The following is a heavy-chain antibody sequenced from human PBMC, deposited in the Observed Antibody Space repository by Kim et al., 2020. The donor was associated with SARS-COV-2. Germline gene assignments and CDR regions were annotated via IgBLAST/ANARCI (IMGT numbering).Heavy chain of an antibody. CDR3: ARVGYSAFDTCDF. CDR2: ANAGTGNT. Sequence: ASVKVSCKTSGYLFTNFALQWARQAPGQSLEWMGWANAGTGNTKSSQKFQHRVVMTWDTSASIAYMKLSGLTSEDTAVYYCARVGYSAFDTCDFWGQGTLVTVSS. V-gene: IGHV1-3*01. CDR1: GYLFTNFA. D-gene: IGHD5-12*01. J-gene: IGHJ4*02.